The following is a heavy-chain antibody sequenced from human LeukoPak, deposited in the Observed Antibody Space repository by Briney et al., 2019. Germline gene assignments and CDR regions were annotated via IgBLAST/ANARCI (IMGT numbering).Heavy chain of an antibody. J-gene: IGHJ4*02. Sequence: KPSETLSLXCTVSGGSISSSSYYWGWIRQPPGKGQEWIGSIYYSGSTYYNPSLKSRVTISVDTSKNQFSLKLSSVTAADTAVYYCARGIANVYYYSYCFDYWGQGTLVTVSS. CDR3: ARGIANVYYYSYCFDY. D-gene: IGHD3-16*01. CDR1: GGSISSSSYY. CDR2: IYYSGST. V-gene: IGHV4-39*01.